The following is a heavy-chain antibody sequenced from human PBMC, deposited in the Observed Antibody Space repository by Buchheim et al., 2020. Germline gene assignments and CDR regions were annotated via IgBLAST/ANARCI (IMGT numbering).Heavy chain of an antibody. D-gene: IGHD3-10*01. V-gene: IGHV3-7*01. CDR3: ARVCASGNYYYYMDV. CDR2: IKQDGSEK. CDR1: GFTFSNYW. J-gene: IGHJ6*03. Sequence: EVQLLESGGGLVQPGGSLRLSCAASGFTFSNYWMSWVRQAPGKGLEWVANIKQDGSEKYYVDSVKGRFTISRDNAKKSLYLQMDSLRAEDTAVYYCARVCASGNYYYYMDVWGKGTT.